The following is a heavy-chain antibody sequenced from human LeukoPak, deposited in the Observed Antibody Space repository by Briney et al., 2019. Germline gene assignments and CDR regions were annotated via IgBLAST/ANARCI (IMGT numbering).Heavy chain of an antibody. CDR3: ARTAPLRFLDRKEDGGNWFDP. J-gene: IGHJ5*02. Sequence: AASVKVSCKASGGTFSSYAISWVRQAPGQGLEWMGGIIPIFGTANYAQKFQGRVTITADESTSTAYMELSSLRSEDTAVYYCARTAPLRFLDRKEDGGNWFDPWGQGTLVTVSS. CDR1: GGTFSSYA. D-gene: IGHD3-3*01. V-gene: IGHV1-69*13. CDR2: IIPIFGTA.